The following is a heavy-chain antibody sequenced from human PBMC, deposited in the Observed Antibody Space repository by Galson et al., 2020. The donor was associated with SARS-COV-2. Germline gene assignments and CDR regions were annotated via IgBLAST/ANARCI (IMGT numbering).Heavy chain of an antibody. D-gene: IGHD6-13*01. CDR2: ISYDGTNK. Sequence: GESLKISCAASGFIFSDHGIHWVRQTPGKGLEWLALISYDGTNKYYADSVKGRFTISRDNSESTVSLEMNSLRSEDTAVYFCAKDQGSGSWYPYCFDFGGQGALFTVSS. V-gene: IGHV3-30*18. J-gene: IGHJ4*02. CDR1: GFIFSDHG. CDR3: AKDQGSGSWYPYCFDF.